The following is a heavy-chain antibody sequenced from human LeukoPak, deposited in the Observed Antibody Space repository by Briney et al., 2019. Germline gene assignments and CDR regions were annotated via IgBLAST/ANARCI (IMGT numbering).Heavy chain of an antibody. D-gene: IGHD1-26*01. Sequence: SETLSLTCTVSGDSISSGDYYWSWLRQPAGKGLEWIGRIYTSGSTNYNPSLKSRVTMSVDTSKNQFSLKLSSVTAADTAVYYCASGSRTLDAFDIWGQGTMVTVSS. CDR1: GDSISSGDYY. J-gene: IGHJ3*02. CDR3: ASGSRTLDAFDI. V-gene: IGHV4-61*02. CDR2: IYTSGST.